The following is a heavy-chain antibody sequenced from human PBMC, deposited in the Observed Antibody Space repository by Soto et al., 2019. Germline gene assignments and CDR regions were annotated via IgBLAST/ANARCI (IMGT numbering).Heavy chain of an antibody. CDR2: ILVSDST. Sequence: GWSLRLPCASSVFICISYDMSWVRQAPGKGLEWVSTILVSDSTHYEDSVRGRFTISRDRSKNTVYLQMNSLTAGDTAVYYCAKATATGGGAFDICGQGTMVTVSS. CDR3: AKATATGGGAFDI. V-gene: IGHV3-23*01. D-gene: IGHD2-8*02. CDR1: VFICISYD. J-gene: IGHJ3*02.